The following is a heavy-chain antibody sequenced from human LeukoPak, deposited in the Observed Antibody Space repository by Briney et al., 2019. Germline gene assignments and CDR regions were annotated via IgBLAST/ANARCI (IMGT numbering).Heavy chain of an antibody. CDR1: GPTVCSSA. D-gene: IGHD5-24*01. CDR2: IIPIFGTA. Sequence: ASVKLSCKASGPTVCSSATSWVRQAPGQGLEWMGGIIPIFGTANYAQKLQGRVTITEDDSTSTAYLELSSLRSEDTAVYYCASQARDGYTIGCYSFDYWGQGTLVTVSS. J-gene: IGHJ4*02. CDR3: ASQARDGYTIGCYSFDY. V-gene: IGHV1-69*01.